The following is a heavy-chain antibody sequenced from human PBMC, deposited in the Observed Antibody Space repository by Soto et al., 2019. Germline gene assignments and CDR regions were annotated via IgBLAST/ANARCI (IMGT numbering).Heavy chain of an antibody. D-gene: IGHD3-10*01. CDR2: ISAYNGNT. Sequence: ASVTVSCKASGYTFTSYGISWVRQAPGQGLEWMGWISAYNGNTNYAQKLQGRVTMTTDTSTSTAYMELRSLRSDDTAVYYCARDEITMVRGVRKWFDPWGQGTLVTVS. CDR1: GYTFTSYG. CDR3: ARDEITMVRGVRKWFDP. J-gene: IGHJ5*02. V-gene: IGHV1-18*01.